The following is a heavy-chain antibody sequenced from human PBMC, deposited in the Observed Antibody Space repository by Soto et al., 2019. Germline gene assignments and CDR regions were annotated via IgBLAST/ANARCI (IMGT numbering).Heavy chain of an antibody. V-gene: IGHV1-18*04. CDR1: GYTFTRFG. J-gene: IGHJ5*02. CDR2: ISPYSGNT. Sequence: QVELVQSGDEIRKPGASVTVSCKTAGYTFTRFGITWLRQAPGQGLEWMGWISPYSGNTKYSQSFKGRITITLDKWTSTVYMALSGLRSDDTAKYYCARTHTSSSGRFAPWGQGTLVTVSS. CDR3: ARTHTSSSGRFAP. D-gene: IGHD2-2*01.